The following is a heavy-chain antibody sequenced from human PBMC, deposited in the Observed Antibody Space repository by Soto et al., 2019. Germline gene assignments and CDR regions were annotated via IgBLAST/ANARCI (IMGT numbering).Heavy chain of an antibody. CDR2: INAGNGNT. Sequence: ASVKVSCKASGYTFTSYAMHWVRQAPGQRLEWMGWINAGNGNTKYSQKFQGRVTITRDTSASTAYMELSSLRSEDTAVYYCARCVRGGEADWFYPWGKGTLVTVSS. J-gene: IGHJ5*02. V-gene: IGHV1-3*01. CDR3: ARCVRGGEADWFYP. CDR1: GYTFTSYA. D-gene: IGHD2-21*01.